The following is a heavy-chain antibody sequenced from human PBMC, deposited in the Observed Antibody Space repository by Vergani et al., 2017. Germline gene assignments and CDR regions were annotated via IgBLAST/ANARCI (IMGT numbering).Heavy chain of an antibody. CDR1: GFTFSSYA. Sequence: EVQLLESGGGLVQPGGSLRLSCAASGFTFSSYAMSWVRQAPGKGLEWVSAISGSGGSTYYADSVKGRFTISRDNSKNTLYLQMISLRAEDTAVYYCAKDHDSTRAVAGGPRYFDLWGRGTLVTVSS. V-gene: IGHV3-23*01. D-gene: IGHD6-19*01. CDR2: ISGSGGST. CDR3: AKDHDSTRAVAGGPRYFDL. J-gene: IGHJ2*01.